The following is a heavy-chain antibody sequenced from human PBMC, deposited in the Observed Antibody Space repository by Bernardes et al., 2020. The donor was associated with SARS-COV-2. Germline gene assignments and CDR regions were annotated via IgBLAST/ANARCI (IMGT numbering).Heavy chain of an antibody. D-gene: IGHD3-10*01. V-gene: IGHV1-18*01. CDR2: ISAYNDNT. CDR1: GYTFTSYA. J-gene: IGHJ6*02. CDR3: ARVDYGAYGMDV. Sequence: ASVKVSWKASGYTFTSYAISWVRQAPGQGLEWRGWISAYNDNTNYAQKLQGRVTMTTDTSTSTAYMELRSLRSDDTAVYYCARVDYGAYGMDVWGQGTTVTVSS.